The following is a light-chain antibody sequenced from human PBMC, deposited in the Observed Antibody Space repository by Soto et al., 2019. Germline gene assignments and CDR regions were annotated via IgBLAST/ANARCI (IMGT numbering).Light chain of an antibody. CDR1: QSVLYSSNNKNY. Sequence: DIVMTQSPDSLAVSLGERATINCKSSQSVLYSSNNKNYLACYQQKPGQPPKPLIYWASTRESGVPDRFSGSGSGTDFTPTISSLQAEDVAVYYCQQYYSTPQTFGQGTKVDIK. J-gene: IGKJ1*01. CDR3: QQYYSTPQT. V-gene: IGKV4-1*01. CDR2: WAS.